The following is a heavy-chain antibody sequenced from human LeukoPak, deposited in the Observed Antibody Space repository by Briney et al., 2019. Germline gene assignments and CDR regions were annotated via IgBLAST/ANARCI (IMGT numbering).Heavy chain of an antibody. Sequence: GESLKISCKASGYSFSNYWIGWVRQMPGKGLEWMGIIYPGDSDTRYSPSFQDQVTISADKSITTGYLQWSSLKASDTAMYYCARAPTSVSNPYYFDYWGQGALVTVSS. CDR2: IYPGDSDT. J-gene: IGHJ4*02. CDR3: ARAPTSVSNPYYFDY. D-gene: IGHD4-11*01. CDR1: GYSFSNYW. V-gene: IGHV5-51*01.